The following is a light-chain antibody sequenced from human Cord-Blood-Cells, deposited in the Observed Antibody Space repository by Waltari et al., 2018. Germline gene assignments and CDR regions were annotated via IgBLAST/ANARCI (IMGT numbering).Light chain of an antibody. Sequence: QSALTQPASVSGSSGQSITISCTGTSSDVGSYNLLPWYQQHPGTAPKLMIYEGSKRPSGVSNRFSGSKSGNTASLTISGLQAEDEADYDCCSYAGSSTFGVFGGGTKLTVL. V-gene: IGLV2-23*03. CDR2: EGS. CDR1: SSDVGSYNL. CDR3: CSYAGSSTFGV. J-gene: IGLJ3*02.